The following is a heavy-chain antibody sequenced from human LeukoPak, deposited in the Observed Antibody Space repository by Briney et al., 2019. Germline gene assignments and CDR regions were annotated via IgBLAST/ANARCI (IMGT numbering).Heavy chain of an antibody. Sequence: SETLSLTCTVSGGSISSYYWSWIRQPPGKGLEWIGYIYYSGSTNYNPSLKSRVTISVDTSKNQFSLKLSSVTAADTAVYYCAGESHYYGSGAIDYWGQGTLVTVSS. J-gene: IGHJ4*02. CDR3: AGESHYYGSGAIDY. CDR1: GGSISSYY. CDR2: IYYSGST. D-gene: IGHD3-10*01. V-gene: IGHV4-59*01.